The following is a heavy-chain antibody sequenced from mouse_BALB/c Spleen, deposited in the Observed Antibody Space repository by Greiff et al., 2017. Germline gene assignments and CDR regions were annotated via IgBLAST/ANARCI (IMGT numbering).Heavy chain of an antibody. V-gene: IGHV1-80*01. J-gene: IGHJ4*01. CDR2: IYPGDGDT. CDR3: ARRYDYDKGAMDY. D-gene: IGHD2-4*01. CDR1: GYAFSSYW. Sequence: VQLQQSGAELVRPGSSVKISCKASGYAFSSYWMNWVKQRPGQGLEWIGQIYPGDGDTNYNGKFKGKATLTADKSSSTAYMQLSSLTSEDSAVYFCARRYDYDKGAMDYWGQGTSGTVSS.